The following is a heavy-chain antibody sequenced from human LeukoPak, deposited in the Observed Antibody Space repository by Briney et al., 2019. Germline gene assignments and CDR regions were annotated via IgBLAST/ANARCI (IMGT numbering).Heavy chain of an antibody. D-gene: IGHD4-11*01. CDR3: ARGRLPPGTHSAYYHMDV. Sequence: SVKVSCKASGGTFGSYSVTRVRQAPGQGLEWMGGITPMFGTTDSAKQFRGRVTISADTSTNTAFLDLASLRSDDTAVYFCARGRLPPGTHSAYYHMDVWGKGTTVIVSS. CDR1: GGTFGSYS. V-gene: IGHV1-69*06. J-gene: IGHJ6*03. CDR2: ITPMFGTT.